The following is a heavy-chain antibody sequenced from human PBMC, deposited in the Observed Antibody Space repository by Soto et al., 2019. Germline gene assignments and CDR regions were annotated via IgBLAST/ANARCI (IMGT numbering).Heavy chain of an antibody. V-gene: IGHV3-23*01. CDR2: FSVSGGST. J-gene: IGHJ6*02. Sequence: GGSLRLSCAASGFTFSSYAMSWVRQAPGKGLEWVSSFSVSGGSTYYADSVKGRFTISRDNAKNSLYLQMNSLRAEDTAVYYCARDRLYYDILTGYYGPYGMDVWGQGTTVTVSS. CDR3: ARDRLYYDILTGYYGPYGMDV. D-gene: IGHD3-9*01. CDR1: GFTFSSYA.